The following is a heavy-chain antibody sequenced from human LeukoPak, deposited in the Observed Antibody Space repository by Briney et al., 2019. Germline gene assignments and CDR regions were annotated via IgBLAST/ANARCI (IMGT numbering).Heavy chain of an antibody. CDR2: INPTSGYT. CDR3: ARSRGAGPGAYFDY. V-gene: IGHV3-11*03. J-gene: IGHJ4*02. Sequence: GGSLRLSCAASGFTFSDYYMSWIRQAPGKGLEWLSYINPTSGYTPYADSVRGRFTISRDNAKNSLYLQMNSLRAEDTAVYYCARSRGAGPGAYFDYWGQGTLITVSS. D-gene: IGHD6-19*01. CDR1: GFTFSDYY.